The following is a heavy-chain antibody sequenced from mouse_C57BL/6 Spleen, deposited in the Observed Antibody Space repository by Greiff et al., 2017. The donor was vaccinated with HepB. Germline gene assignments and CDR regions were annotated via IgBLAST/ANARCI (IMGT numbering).Heavy chain of an antibody. V-gene: IGHV5-4*01. CDR2: ISDGGSYT. D-gene: IGHD3-2*02. Sequence: VQLKESGGGLVKPGGSLKLSCAASGFTFSSYAMSWVRQTPEKRLEWVATISDGGSYTYYPDNVKGRFTISRDNAKNNLYLQMSHLKSEDTAMYYCARDRELRPYFDYWGQGTTLTVSS. CDR3: ARDRELRPYFDY. J-gene: IGHJ2*01. CDR1: GFTFSSYA.